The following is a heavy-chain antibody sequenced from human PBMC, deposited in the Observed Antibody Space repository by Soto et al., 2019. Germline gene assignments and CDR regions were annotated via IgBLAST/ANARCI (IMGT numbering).Heavy chain of an antibody. CDR1: GGSIDRSNYY. CDR3: VRHFVAVVIKGWGY. J-gene: IGHJ4*02. Sequence: QLQLQESGPGLVKPSETLSLTCNVSGGSIDRSNYYWDWLRQPPGKGLEWIGTTYYNGNAYYNPSLRSRVSMSVDTSKNQFSLKLISVTAADTAVYYCVRHFVAVVIKGWGYWGQGKLVTVSS. V-gene: IGHV4-39*01. CDR2: TYYNGNA. D-gene: IGHD3-10*01.